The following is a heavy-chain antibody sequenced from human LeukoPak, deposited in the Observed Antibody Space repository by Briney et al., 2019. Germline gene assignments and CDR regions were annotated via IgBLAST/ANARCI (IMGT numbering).Heavy chain of an antibody. V-gene: IGHV3-23*01. CDR1: GFTFSSYA. CDR3: ATLGYCSSTSCSSGPYYYYGMDV. D-gene: IGHD2-2*01. Sequence: GGSLRLSCAASGFTFSSYAMSWVRQAPGKGLEWVSAISGSGGSTYYADSVKGRFTISRDNSKNTLYLQMNSLRAEDTAVYYCATLGYCSSTSCSSGPYYYYGMDVWGQGTTVTVSS. CDR2: ISGSGGST. J-gene: IGHJ6*02.